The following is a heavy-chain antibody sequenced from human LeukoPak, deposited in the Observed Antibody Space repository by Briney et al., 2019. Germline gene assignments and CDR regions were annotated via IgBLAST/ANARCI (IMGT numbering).Heavy chain of an antibody. CDR2: IKQDGSEK. D-gene: IGHD4-23*01. Sequence: PGGSLRLSCEASGFTFSIYWMSWVRQAPGKGLEWVANIKQDGSEKYYVDSVKGRFTISRDNAKNSLYLQMNSLRAEDTAVYYCARDNSVEDTAWWFDPWGQGTLVTVSS. J-gene: IGHJ5*02. V-gene: IGHV3-7*03. CDR3: ARDNSVEDTAWWFDP. CDR1: GFTFSIYW.